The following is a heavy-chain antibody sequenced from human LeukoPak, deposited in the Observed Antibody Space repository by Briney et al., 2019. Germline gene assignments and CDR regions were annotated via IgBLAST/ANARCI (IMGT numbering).Heavy chain of an antibody. D-gene: IGHD6-19*01. V-gene: IGHV4-30-2*01. CDR2: IYHSGST. J-gene: IGHJ4*02. CDR3: ARVGIAVAGNDY. Sequence: SQTLSLTCTVSGGSISSGGYYWSWIRQPPGKGLEWIGYIYHSGSTYYNPSLKSRVTISVDTSKNQFSLKLSSVTAADTAVYYCARVGIAVAGNDYWGQGTLVTVSS. CDR1: GGSISSGGYY.